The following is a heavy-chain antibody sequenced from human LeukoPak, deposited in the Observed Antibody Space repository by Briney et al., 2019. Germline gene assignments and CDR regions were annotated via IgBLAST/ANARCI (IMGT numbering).Heavy chain of an antibody. CDR3: AKGACSGGSCYVSDY. CDR2: ISSSSAYM. V-gene: IGHV3-21*04. J-gene: IGHJ4*02. Sequence: GGSLRLSCAASGFTFSSYNIHWVRQAPGKGLEWVSSISSSSAYMYYTDSVKGRFTISRDNSKNTLYLQMNSLRAEDTAVYYCAKGACSGGSCYVSDYWGQGTLVTVSS. CDR1: GFTFSSYN. D-gene: IGHD2-15*01.